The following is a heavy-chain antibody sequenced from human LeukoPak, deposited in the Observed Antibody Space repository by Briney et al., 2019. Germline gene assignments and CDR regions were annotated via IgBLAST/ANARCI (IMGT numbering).Heavy chain of an antibody. V-gene: IGHV4-38-2*02. CDR2: MYHTGST. CDR1: GYSMSSGYY. D-gene: IGHD6-19*01. J-gene: IGHJ4*02. CDR3: AGLLGIAVAYFDY. Sequence: SETLSLTCSVSGYSMSSGYYWGWIRQPPERGLEWIGSMYHTGSTYYNPSLKSRVTISVDTSKNQFSLKLSSVTAADTAVYYCAGLLGIAVAYFDYWGQGTLVTVSS.